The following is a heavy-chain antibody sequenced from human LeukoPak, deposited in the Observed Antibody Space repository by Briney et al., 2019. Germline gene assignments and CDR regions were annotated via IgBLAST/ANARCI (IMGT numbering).Heavy chain of an antibody. J-gene: IGHJ4*02. CDR2: ISCDGTNE. V-gene: IGHV3-30*18. CDR3: AKDSSNWAFDY. Sequence: GGSLRLSCAASGFTFSSSGMHWVRQAPGKGLEWMAFISCDGTNEYHADSVKGRFTISRDNSKNTLYLQMNSLRDDDTALYYCAKDSSNWAFDYWGQGTLVTVSS. CDR1: GFTFSSSG. D-gene: IGHD6-13*01.